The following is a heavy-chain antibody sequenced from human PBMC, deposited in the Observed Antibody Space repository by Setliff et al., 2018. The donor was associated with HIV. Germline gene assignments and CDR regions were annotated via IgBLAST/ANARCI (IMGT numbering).Heavy chain of an antibody. CDR3: AKTLPTLYPPHDYYFAMDV. J-gene: IGHJ6*02. D-gene: IGHD2-15*01. V-gene: IGHV3-30*02. Sequence: GGSLRLSCAVSGLTFSRYGFHWVRQVPGKGLDWVTFIQYDESNKYYGDSVRGRFTISRDNSKNTLYLQMNSLRSEDTAVYYCAKTLPTLYPPHDYYFAMDVWGQGTTVTV. CDR1: GLTFSRYG. CDR2: IQYDESNK.